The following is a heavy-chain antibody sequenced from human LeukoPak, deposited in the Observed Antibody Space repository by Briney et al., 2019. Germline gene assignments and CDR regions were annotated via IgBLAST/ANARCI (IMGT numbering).Heavy chain of an antibody. CDR1: GFTFSSYA. CDR3: TRNVASSSTIHWFDP. J-gene: IGHJ5*02. V-gene: IGHV3-53*01. D-gene: IGHD2-15*01. CDR2: IYSGGYT. Sequence: AGESLRLSCAASGFTFSSYAMSWVRQAPGKGLEWVSVIYSGGYTYYADSVKGRFTISRDNSKNTLYLQMSSLRDEDTAVYYCTRNVASSSTIHWFDPWGQGTLVTVSS.